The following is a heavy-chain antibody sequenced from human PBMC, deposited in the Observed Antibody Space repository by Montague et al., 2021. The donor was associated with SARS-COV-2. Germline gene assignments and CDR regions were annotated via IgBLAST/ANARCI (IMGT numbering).Heavy chain of an antibody. CDR3: VRGTYNWHFDL. Sequence: SETLSLTCTVSGGSISGFYWSWIRQPPGKGLEWLGRIYSSGNTTYKPSLESRVSTSIDTSKNEVSVRLTSVTAADTAVYYCVRGTYNWHFDLWGQGILVTVSS. J-gene: IGHJ4*02. V-gene: IGHV4-4*07. D-gene: IGHD1-20*01. CDR2: IYSSGNT. CDR1: GGSISGFY.